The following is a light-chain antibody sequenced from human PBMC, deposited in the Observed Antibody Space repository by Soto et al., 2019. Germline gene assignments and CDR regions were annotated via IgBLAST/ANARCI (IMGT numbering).Light chain of an antibody. V-gene: IGKV1-39*01. J-gene: IGKJ2*01. CDR2: AAS. CDR3: QQGYSTPYT. CDR1: QGISTY. Sequence: DIQMTQSPSSLSASVGERVSITCRASQGISTYVNWYQHKPGTVPMLLIYAASSLQIGVPSRFSASGSVTDFALTISSLQPEDFATYYCQQGYSTPYTVGPGTKLEI.